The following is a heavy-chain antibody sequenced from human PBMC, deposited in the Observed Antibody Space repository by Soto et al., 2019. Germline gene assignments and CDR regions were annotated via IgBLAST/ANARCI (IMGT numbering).Heavy chain of an antibody. CDR3: ARGLVHSSGWYSYYYYYGMDV. CDR2: MNPNSGNT. Sequence: GASVKVSCKASGYTFTSYDINWVRQATGQGLEWMGWMNPNSGNTGYAQKFQGRVTMTRNTSISTAYMELSSLRSEDTAVYYCARGLVHSSGWYSYYYYYGMDVWGQGTTVTVSS. V-gene: IGHV1-8*01. J-gene: IGHJ6*02. CDR1: GYTFTSYD. D-gene: IGHD6-19*01.